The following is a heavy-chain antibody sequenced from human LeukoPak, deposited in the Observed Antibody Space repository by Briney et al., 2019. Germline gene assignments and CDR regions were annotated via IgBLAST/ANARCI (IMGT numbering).Heavy chain of an antibody. V-gene: IGHV3-66*02. J-gene: IGHJ6*03. CDR2: IYSGGST. D-gene: IGHD3-3*01. Sequence: GGSLRLSCAASGFTASSNYMSWVRQAPGKGLEWVSVIYSGGSTYYADSVKGRFTISRDNSKNTLYLQMNSLRAEDTAVYYCARESDFWSGYASERSYYYMDVWGKGTTVTVSS. CDR3: ARESDFWSGYASERSYYYMDV. CDR1: GFTASSNY.